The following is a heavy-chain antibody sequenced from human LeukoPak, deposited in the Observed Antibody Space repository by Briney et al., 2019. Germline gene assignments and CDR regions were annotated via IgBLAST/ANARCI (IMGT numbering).Heavy chain of an antibody. CDR2: IYYSGTT. CDR3: ARREYYFDS. J-gene: IGHJ4*02. CDR1: GGSISSGNYY. V-gene: IGHV4-39*01. Sequence: PSETLSLTCTVSGGSISSGNYYWGWIRQPPGKGLEWIGSIYYSGTTYYNPSLKSRVTISVDSSNNQFSLRLSSVTAADTAVYYCARREYYFDSWGQGTLVTVSS.